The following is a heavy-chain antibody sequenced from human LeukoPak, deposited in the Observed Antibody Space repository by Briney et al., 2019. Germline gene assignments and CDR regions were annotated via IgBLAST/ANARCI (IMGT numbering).Heavy chain of an antibody. CDR1: GYTFTSYD. Sequence: ASVKVSCKASGYTFTSYDINWVRQATGQGLEWMGWMNPDSGNTGYAQKFQGRVTMTRNASISTAYMELSSLRSEDTAMYYCARDRASSGWSYYYYYYMDVWGKGTTVTVSS. J-gene: IGHJ6*03. D-gene: IGHD6-19*01. CDR3: ARDRASSGWSYYYYYYMDV. V-gene: IGHV1-8*01. CDR2: MNPDSGNT.